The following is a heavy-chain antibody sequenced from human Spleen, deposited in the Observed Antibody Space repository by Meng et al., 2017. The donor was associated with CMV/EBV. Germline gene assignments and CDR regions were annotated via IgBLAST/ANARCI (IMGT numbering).Heavy chain of an antibody. V-gene: IGHV3-23*01. CDR1: GFTFSSYT. J-gene: IGHJ6*02. CDR3: AKSSNGSGTYFPHYYYYYGMDV. D-gene: IGHD1-26*01. Sequence: GGSLRLSCTASGFTFSSYTMNWVRQAPGKGLEWVSSVSGSGASTYHADSVKGRFTISRDNSKDTLYLQMHSLRAEDTAVYYCAKSSNGSGTYFPHYYYYYGMDVWGQGTTVTVSS. CDR2: VSGSGAST.